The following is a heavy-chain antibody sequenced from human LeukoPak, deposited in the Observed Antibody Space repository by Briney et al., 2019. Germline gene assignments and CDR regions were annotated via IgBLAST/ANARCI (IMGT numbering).Heavy chain of an antibody. V-gene: IGHV1-2*06. D-gene: IGHD6-19*01. CDR2: INPNSGGT. Sequence: GASVKVSCKASGYTFTGYYMHWVRQAPGQGLEWMGRINPNSGGTNYAQKFQGRVTMTRDTSISTAYMELSRLRSDDTAVYYCARGTVYSSGWFHNDYWGQGTLVTVSS. CDR1: GYTFTGYY. CDR3: ARGTVYSSGWFHNDY. J-gene: IGHJ4*02.